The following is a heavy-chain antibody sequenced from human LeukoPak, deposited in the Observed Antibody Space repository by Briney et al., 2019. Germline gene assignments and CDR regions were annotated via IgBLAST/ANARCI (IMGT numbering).Heavy chain of an antibody. D-gene: IGHD3-10*01. CDR1: GFTFDDYA. V-gene: IGHV3-9*03. CDR3: AKDSGELLEGGAFYLDY. J-gene: IGHJ4*02. CDR2: ISWNSGSI. Sequence: GGSLRLSCAASGFTFDDYAMHWVRQAPGKGLEWVSGISWNSGSIGYADSVKGRFTISRDNAKNSLYLQMNSLRAEDMALYYCAKDSGELLEGGAFYLDYWGQGTLVTVSS.